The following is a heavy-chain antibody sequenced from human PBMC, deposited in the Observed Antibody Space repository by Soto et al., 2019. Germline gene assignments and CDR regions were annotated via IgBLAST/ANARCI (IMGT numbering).Heavy chain of an antibody. D-gene: IGHD3-3*01. J-gene: IGHJ5*02. CDR3: AREISTYYDFWSGYSGFDP. CDR1: GFTFSSYW. V-gene: IGHV3-7*01. CDR2: IKQDGSEK. Sequence: GGSLRLSCAASGFTFSSYWMSWVRQAPGKGLEWVANIKQDGSEKYYVDSVKGRFTISRDNAKNSLYLQMNSLRAEDTAVYYCAREISTYYDFWSGYSGFDPWGQGTLVTVSS.